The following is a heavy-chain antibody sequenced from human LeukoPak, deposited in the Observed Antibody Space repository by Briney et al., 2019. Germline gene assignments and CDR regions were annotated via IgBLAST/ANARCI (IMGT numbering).Heavy chain of an antibody. V-gene: IGHV4-59*01. CDR1: GGSISSYY. Sequence: PSETLSLTCTVSGGSISSYYWSWIRQPPGKGLEWIGYIYYSGSTNYNPSLKSRVTISVDTSKNQFSLKLSSVTAADTAVYYCACGWYDPDPYFDYWGQGTLVTVSP. CDR3: ACGWYDPDPYFDY. J-gene: IGHJ4*02. D-gene: IGHD6-19*01. CDR2: IYYSGST.